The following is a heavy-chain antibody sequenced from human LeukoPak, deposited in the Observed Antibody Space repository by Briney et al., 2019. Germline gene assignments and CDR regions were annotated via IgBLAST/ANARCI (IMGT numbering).Heavy chain of an antibody. V-gene: IGHV3-23*01. J-gene: IGHJ4*02. CDR1: GFTFSSYA. D-gene: IGHD3-22*01. CDR3: AKGYYYDSSED. CDR2: ISGSGGST. Sequence: GGSLRLSCGASGFTFSSYAMTWVRQAPGTGLEWVSAISGSGGSTYYADSVRGRFTISRDNSKNTLYLQMNSLRAEDTAVYYCAKGYYYDSSEDWGQGTLVTVSS.